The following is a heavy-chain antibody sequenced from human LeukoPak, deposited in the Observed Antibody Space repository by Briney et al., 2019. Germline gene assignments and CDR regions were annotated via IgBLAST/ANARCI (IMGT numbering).Heavy chain of an antibody. CDR3: ARGGDVVVPAAYDFDY. V-gene: IGHV3-21*01. D-gene: IGHD2-2*01. Sequence: GGSLRLSCAASGFTFSSYSMNWVRQAPGKGLEWVSSISSSSSYIYYADSVKGRFTISRDNAKNSLYLQMNSPRAEDTAVYYCARGGDVVVPAAYDFDYWGQGTLVTVSS. CDR1: GFTFSSYS. J-gene: IGHJ4*02. CDR2: ISSSSSYI.